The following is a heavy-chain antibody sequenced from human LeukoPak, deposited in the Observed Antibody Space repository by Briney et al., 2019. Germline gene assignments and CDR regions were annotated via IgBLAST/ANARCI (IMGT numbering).Heavy chain of an antibody. D-gene: IGHD3-3*01. CDR1: GFTFSSYS. CDR3: ASYFRSGYTLGY. CDR2: ISSSSSYI. J-gene: IGHJ4*02. V-gene: IGHV3-21*01. Sequence: GGSLRLSCAASGFTFSSYSMNWVRQAPGKGLEWVSSISSSSSYIYYADSVKGRFTISRDNAKNSLYLQMNSLRAEDTAVYYCASYFRSGYTLGYWGQGTLVTVSS.